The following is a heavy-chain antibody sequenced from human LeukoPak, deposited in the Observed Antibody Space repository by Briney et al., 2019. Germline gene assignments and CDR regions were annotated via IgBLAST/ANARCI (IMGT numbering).Heavy chain of an antibody. V-gene: IGHV3-30-3*01. J-gene: IGHJ4*02. CDR2: VSYLGNDK. CDR3: ARDRRPDY. Sequence: GRSLRLSCAASGFTFNKYAMHWVRQAPGKGLEWVAVVSYLGNDKFYADSVKGRFTISKDNSKNTLYLQMNSLRAEDTAVYYCARDRRPDYWGQGTLVTVSS. CDR1: GFTFNKYA.